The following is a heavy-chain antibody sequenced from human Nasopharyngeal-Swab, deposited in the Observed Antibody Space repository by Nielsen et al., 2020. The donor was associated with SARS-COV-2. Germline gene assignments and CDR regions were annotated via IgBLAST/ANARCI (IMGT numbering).Heavy chain of an antibody. Sequence: WIRQPPGKALEWLARIDWDDDKYYNTSLTTRLTISKDISKKQVVLTMTKMYPVDTATYYCARMGLRSGELWYLDSWGQGTLVTVSS. V-gene: IGHV2-70*11. CDR3: ARMGLRSGELWYLDS. J-gene: IGHJ4*02. CDR2: IDWDDDK. D-gene: IGHD3-10*01.